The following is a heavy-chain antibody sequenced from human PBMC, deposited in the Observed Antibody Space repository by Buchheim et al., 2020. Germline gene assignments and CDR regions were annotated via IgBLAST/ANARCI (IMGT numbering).Heavy chain of an antibody. J-gene: IGHJ3*02. CDR3: AKDKLSRGYSKSWVRGDVFDI. Sequence: EVQLLESGGGLVQPGGSLRLSCAASGFTFSSYAMSWVRQAPGKGLEWVSAISGSGGSTYYADSVKGRFTISRDNSKNTLYLQMNRLRAEDTAVYYCAKDKLSRGYSKSWVRGDVFDIWGRGT. V-gene: IGHV3-23*01. D-gene: IGHD6-13*01. CDR2: ISGSGGST. CDR1: GFTFSSYA.